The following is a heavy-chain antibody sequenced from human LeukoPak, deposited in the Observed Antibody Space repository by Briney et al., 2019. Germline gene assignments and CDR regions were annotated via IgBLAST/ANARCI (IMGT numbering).Heavy chain of an antibody. CDR3: AREGHCSSTSCYYFDY. D-gene: IGHD2-2*01. V-gene: IGHV1-2*02. Sequence: ASVKVSCKASGYTFTGYYMHWVRQAPGQGLEWMGWINPNSGGTNYAQKFQGRVTMTRDTSISTAYMELSRLRSDDTAVYYCAREGHCSSTSCYYFDYWGQGTLVTVSS. CDR1: GYTFTGYY. J-gene: IGHJ4*02. CDR2: INPNSGGT.